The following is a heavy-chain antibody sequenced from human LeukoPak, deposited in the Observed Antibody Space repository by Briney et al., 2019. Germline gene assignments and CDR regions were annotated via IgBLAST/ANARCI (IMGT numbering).Heavy chain of an antibody. CDR2: IRSKAYGGTT. J-gene: IGHJ5*02. Sequence: GGSLRLSCTASGFTFGDYAMSWFRQAPGKGLEWVGFIRSKAYGGTTEYAASVKGRFTISRDDSKSIAYLQMNSLKTEDTAVYYCTRDYAGYSSSWYPGWFDPWGQGTLVTVSS. D-gene: IGHD6-13*01. CDR3: TRDYAGYSSSWYPGWFDP. V-gene: IGHV3-49*03. CDR1: GFTFGDYA.